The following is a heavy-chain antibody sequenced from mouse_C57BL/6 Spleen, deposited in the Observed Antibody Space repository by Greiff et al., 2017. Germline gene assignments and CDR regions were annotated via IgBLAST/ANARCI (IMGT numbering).Heavy chain of an antibody. J-gene: IGHJ4*01. Sequence: EVQGVESGAELVRPGASVKLSCTASGFNIKDYYMHWVKQRPEQGLEWIGRIDPEDGDTEYAPKFQGKATMTADTSSNTAYLQLSSLTSEDTAVYYCTRILHGSSRYAMDYWGQGTSVTVSS. CDR2: IDPEDGDT. V-gene: IGHV14-1*01. CDR1: GFNIKDYY. CDR3: TRILHGSSRYAMDY. D-gene: IGHD1-1*01.